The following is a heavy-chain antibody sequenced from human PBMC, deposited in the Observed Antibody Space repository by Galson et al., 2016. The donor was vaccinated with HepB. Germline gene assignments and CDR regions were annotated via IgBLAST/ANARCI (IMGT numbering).Heavy chain of an antibody. CDR2: INGGNGNA. CDR3: ARGIAVAGTGGKLDY. CDR1: GYTFIRYA. V-gene: IGHV1-3*01. J-gene: IGHJ4*02. D-gene: IGHD6-19*01. Sequence: SVKVSCKASGYTFIRYAMHWVRQAPGQRLEWMGWINGGNGNAKYSPRCQGRVSIIRDTSASTGYMELSSLRSEDTAVYYCARGIAVAGTGGKLDYWGQGTLVTVSS.